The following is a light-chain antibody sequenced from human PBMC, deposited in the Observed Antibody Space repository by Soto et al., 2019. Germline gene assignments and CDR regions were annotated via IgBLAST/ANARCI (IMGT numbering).Light chain of an antibody. CDR3: QHSYNTPIT. V-gene: IGKV1-39*01. CDR1: QSISTY. Sequence: DIQMTQSPSSLSASVGDRVTITCRASQSISTYLNWYQQRPGKAPKLLIYAASSLQRGVPSTFSGSGSGTDFTLTISSLQPEDFATYYCQHSYNTPITFGQGTRLEIK. J-gene: IGKJ5*01. CDR2: AAS.